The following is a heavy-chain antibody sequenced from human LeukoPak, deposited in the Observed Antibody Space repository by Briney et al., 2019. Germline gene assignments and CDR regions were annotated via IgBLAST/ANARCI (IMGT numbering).Heavy chain of an antibody. CDR2: IYHSGST. D-gene: IGHD4-17*01. CDR3: ARDSSYGRPDY. V-gene: IGHV4-38-2*02. CDR1: GYSISSGYY. Sequence: SETLSLTCTVSGYSISSGYYWGWIRQPPGKGLEWIGSIYHSGSTYYNPSLKSRVTISVDTSKNQFSLKLSSVTAADTAVYYCARDSSYGRPDYWGQGTLVTVSS. J-gene: IGHJ4*02.